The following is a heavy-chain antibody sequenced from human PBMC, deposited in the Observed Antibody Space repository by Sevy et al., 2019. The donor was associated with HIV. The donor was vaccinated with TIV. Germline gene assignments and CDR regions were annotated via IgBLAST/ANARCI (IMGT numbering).Heavy chain of an antibody. J-gene: IGHJ4*02. Sequence: SETLSLTCAVYGGSFSGYYWSWIRQPPGKGLEWIGEINHSGSTNYNPSLKSRVTISVDTSKNQFSLKLSSVTAADTAVYYWAREGGTSHLFDYWGQGTLVTVSS. CDR3: AREGGTSHLFDY. CDR1: GGSFSGYY. V-gene: IGHV4-34*01. CDR2: INHSGST. D-gene: IGHD2-2*01.